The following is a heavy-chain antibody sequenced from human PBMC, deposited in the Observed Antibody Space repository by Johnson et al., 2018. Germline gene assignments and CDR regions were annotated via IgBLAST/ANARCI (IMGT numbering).Heavy chain of an antibody. J-gene: IGHJ3*02. V-gene: IGHV3-9*01. D-gene: IGHD6-19*01. CDR1: GFTFDDYA. Sequence: VQLVESGGGLVQPGRSLRLSCAASGFTFDDYAMHWVRQAPGKGLEWVSGISWNSGSIGYADSVKGRFPISRDNAKNSLYLQMNSMRAEDRALYYFAKDIARYSSGWYSDGAFDIWGQGTMVTVSS. CDR3: AKDIARYSSGWYSDGAFDI. CDR2: ISWNSGSI.